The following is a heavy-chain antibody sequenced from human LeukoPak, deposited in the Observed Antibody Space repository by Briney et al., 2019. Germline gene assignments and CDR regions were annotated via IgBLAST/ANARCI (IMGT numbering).Heavy chain of an antibody. V-gene: IGHV4-34*01. Sequence: SETLSLTCAVYGGSFSGYYWSWIRQPPGKGLEWIGEINHSGSTNYNPSLKSRVTISVDTSKDQFSLKLSSVTAADTAVYYCARSPDIVATIGGVEMATIGWGQGTLVTVSS. CDR1: GGSFSGYY. CDR3: ARSPDIVATIGGVEMATIG. CDR2: INHSGST. J-gene: IGHJ4*02. D-gene: IGHD5-12*01.